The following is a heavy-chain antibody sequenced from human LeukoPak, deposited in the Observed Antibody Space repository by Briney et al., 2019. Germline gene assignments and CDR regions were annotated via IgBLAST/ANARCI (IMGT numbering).Heavy chain of an antibody. Sequence: TGGSLRLSCAASGFTFSSYGMHWVRQAPGKGLEWVAVIWYDGSNKYYADSVKGRFTISRDNSKNTLYPQMNSLRAEDTAVYYCARAERKAAAGTFIFGYWGQGTLVTVSS. CDR2: IWYDGSNK. CDR3: ARAERKAAAGTFIFGY. D-gene: IGHD6-13*01. V-gene: IGHV3-33*01. J-gene: IGHJ4*02. CDR1: GFTFSSYG.